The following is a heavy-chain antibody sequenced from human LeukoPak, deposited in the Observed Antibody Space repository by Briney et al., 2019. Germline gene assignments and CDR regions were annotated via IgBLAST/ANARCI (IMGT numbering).Heavy chain of an antibody. J-gene: IGHJ4*02. V-gene: IGHV1-46*01. CDR3: AREGAVATAMLSLDY. Sequence: ASVKVSCKASGYTFTSYYIHWVRQAPGQGLELMGIINPNFGSTSYAQKFQGRVTMTSDMSTSTVYMELSSLRFDDTAIYYCAREGAVATAMLSLDYWGQGALVTVSS. D-gene: IGHD5-18*01. CDR2: INPNFGST. CDR1: GYTFTSYY.